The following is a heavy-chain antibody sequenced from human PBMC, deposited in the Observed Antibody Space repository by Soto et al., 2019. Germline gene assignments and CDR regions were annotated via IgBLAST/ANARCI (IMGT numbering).Heavy chain of an antibody. CDR1: GGYISSYY. CDR2: IYYSGST. CDR3: ARVSAGYWYFDL. J-gene: IGHJ2*01. V-gene: IGHV4-59*01. Sequence: PSETLSLTCTVSGGYISSYYWGWIRQPPGKGLEWIGYIYYSGSTNYNPSLKSRVTVSVDTSKNQFSLKLSSVTAEETAVYYCARVSAGYWYFDLWGRGTLVTV. D-gene: IGHD6-19*01.